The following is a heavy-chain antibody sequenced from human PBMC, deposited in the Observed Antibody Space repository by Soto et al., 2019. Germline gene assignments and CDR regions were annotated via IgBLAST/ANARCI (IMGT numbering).Heavy chain of an antibody. J-gene: IGHJ6*03. D-gene: IGHD2-15*01. Sequence: ASVKVSCKASGYTFTSYGISWVRQAPGQGLEWMGWISAYNGNTNYAQKLQGRVTMTTDTSTSTAYMELRSLRSDDTAVYYCARDRDIHSGNQYYMDVWGKGTTVTVSS. CDR3: ARDRDIHSGNQYYMDV. CDR1: GYTFTSYG. CDR2: ISAYNGNT. V-gene: IGHV1-18*01.